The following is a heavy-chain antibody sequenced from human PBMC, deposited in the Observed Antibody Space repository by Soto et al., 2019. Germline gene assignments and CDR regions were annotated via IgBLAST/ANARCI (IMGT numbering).Heavy chain of an antibody. CDR3: AKIPLYYDFWSGSLGDYYYGMDV. J-gene: IGHJ6*02. CDR1: GFTVNNNF. CDR2: IYSGGDT. V-gene: IGHV3-53*01. Sequence: GGSLRLSCAASGFTVNNNFMIWVRQPPGKGLEWVSLIYSGGDTHYADSVKGRFTISRDSSTNTLYLQMNSLRGEDTAVYYCAKIPLYYDFWSGSLGDYYYGMDVWGQGTTVTVSS. D-gene: IGHD3-3*01.